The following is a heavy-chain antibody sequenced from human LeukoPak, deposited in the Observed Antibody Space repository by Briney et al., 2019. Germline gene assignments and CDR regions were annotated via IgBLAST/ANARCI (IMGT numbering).Heavy chain of an antibody. CDR3: ARDRVFGGMDV. CDR2: ISSSSSYI. D-gene: IGHD6-13*01. CDR1: GFTFSSYE. V-gene: IGHV3-21*01. Sequence: PGGSLRLSCAASGFTFSSYEMNWVRQAPGKGLEWVSSISSSSSYIYYADSVKGRFTISRDNAKNSLYLQMNSLRAEDTAVYYCARDRVFGGMDVWDKGTTVTVSS. J-gene: IGHJ6*04.